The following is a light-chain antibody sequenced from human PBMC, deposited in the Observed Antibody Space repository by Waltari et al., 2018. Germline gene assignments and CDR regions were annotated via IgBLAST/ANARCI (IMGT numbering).Light chain of an antibody. Sequence: ENVLTQSPGTLSLSPWERATLSGRALQSVGDTYLAWYQQKPGQAPRLLIYGASTRATGIPDRFSGSGSGTDFTLTISRLEPEDVAVYYCHQSGGSGRAFGGGTKVEIK. CDR1: QSVGDTY. CDR3: HQSGGSGRA. V-gene: IGKV3-20*01. CDR2: GAS. J-gene: IGKJ4*01.